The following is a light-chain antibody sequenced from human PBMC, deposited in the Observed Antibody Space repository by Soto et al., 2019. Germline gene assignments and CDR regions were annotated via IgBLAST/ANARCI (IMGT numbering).Light chain of an antibody. CDR3: QQYNSYPIT. J-gene: IGKJ5*01. CDR1: QSISSW. V-gene: IGKV1-5*01. Sequence: DIQMTQSPSTLSASVGDRVTITCRASQSISSWLAWYQQKPGKAPKLLIYDASSLERGVPSRFSGSGSGTEVTLTISSLQPDDFATYYCQQYNSYPITFGQGTRLEIK. CDR2: DAS.